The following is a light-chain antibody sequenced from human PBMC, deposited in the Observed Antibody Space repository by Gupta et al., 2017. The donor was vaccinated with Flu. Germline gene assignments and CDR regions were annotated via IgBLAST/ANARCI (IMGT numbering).Light chain of an antibody. CDR3: QKHDSVPLT. CDR1: QDITNF. J-gene: IGKJ4*01. Sequence: PSSLSASVGDRVTITCRASQDITNFLAWYQQKPGTVPKVLIYDASTLQSGVPSRFSGSGSGTDFTLTISSLQPEDVATYYCQKHDSVPLTFGGGTKVEI. CDR2: DAS. V-gene: IGKV1-27*01.